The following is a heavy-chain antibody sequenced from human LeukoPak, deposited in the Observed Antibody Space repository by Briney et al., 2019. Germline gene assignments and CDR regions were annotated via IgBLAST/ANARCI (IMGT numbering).Heavy chain of an antibody. CDR3: ARIGRYPLLDYFDI. Sequence: GGSLRLSCEASGFTFSNYWMSWVRRAPGRGLEWVATIKQDGSEKYYVDSVKGRFTISRDNAKKSLYLQMNSLRAEDTAVYYCARIGRYPLLDYFDIWSQGSLVTVSS. D-gene: IGHD2-2*01. J-gene: IGHJ4*02. CDR1: GFTFSNYW. V-gene: IGHV3-7*01. CDR2: IKQDGSEK.